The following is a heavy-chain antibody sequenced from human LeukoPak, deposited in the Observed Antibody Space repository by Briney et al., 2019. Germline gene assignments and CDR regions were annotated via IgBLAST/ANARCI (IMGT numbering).Heavy chain of an antibody. V-gene: IGHV1-18*01. CDR1: GYSFTSYG. D-gene: IGHD5-12*01. CDR2: ISAYNGNT. J-gene: IGHJ4*02. Sequence: GESLKISCKGSGYSFTSYGISWVRQAPGQGLEWMGWISAYNGNTNYAQKLQGRVTMTTDTSTSTAYMELRSLRSDDTAVYYCARGGVARVQDYWGQGTLVTVSS. CDR3: ARGGVARVQDY.